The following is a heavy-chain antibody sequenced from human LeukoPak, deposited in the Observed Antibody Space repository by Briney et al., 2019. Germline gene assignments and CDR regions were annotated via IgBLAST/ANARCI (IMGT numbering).Heavy chain of an antibody. CDR3: ASAGYSSSWHY. CDR2: INHGGST. V-gene: IGHV4-34*01. Sequence: SETLSLTCAAYGGSFSGYYWSWIRQPPGKGLEWIVEINHGGSTNYNPSLKSRATISVDTSKNQFSLKLSSVAAADTAVYYCASAGYSSSWHYWGQGTLVTVSS. CDR1: GGSFSGYY. D-gene: IGHD6-13*01. J-gene: IGHJ4*02.